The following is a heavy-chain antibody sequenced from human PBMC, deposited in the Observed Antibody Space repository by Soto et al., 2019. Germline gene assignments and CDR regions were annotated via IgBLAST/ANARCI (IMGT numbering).Heavy chain of an antibody. Sequence: PSETLSLTCTVSGDSICSYYWTWIRQAPGKGLEWIGYVYYTGNTNYNPSLTNRVTISMDTSKSQFSLTLNSVTAADTAVYYCARRKTRPEAFDYWGQGTLVTVSS. V-gene: IGHV4-59*08. CDR3: ARRKTRPEAFDY. J-gene: IGHJ4*02. CDR1: GDSICSYY. CDR2: VYYTGNT.